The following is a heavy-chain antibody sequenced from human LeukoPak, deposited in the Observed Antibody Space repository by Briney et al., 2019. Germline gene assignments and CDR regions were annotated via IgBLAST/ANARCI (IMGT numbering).Heavy chain of an antibody. D-gene: IGHD2-15*01. CDR1: GYTFTSYG. V-gene: IGHV1-69*06. Sequence: GASVKVSCKASGYTFTSYGISWVRQAPGQGLEWMGGIITSFGTANYAQKFQGRGTITADKSTSTAYMELSSLRSEDTAVYYCARTMLLVVVAATDWYFDLWGRGTLVTVSS. CDR2: IITSFGTA. J-gene: IGHJ2*01. CDR3: ARTMLLVVVAATDWYFDL.